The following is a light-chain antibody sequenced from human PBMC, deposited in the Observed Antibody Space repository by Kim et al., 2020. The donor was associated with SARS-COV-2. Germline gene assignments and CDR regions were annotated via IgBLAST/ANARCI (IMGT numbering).Light chain of an antibody. CDR2: GKN. CDR3: NSRDSNNNVL. V-gene: IGLV3-19*01. Sequence: SSELTQDPAVSVALGQTVRITCQGDSLRSYYATWYQQKPGQAPILVIYGKNNRPSGIPDRFSGSSSGNTASLTITGTQAGDDADYYCNSRDSNNNVLFGG. J-gene: IGLJ2*01. CDR1: SLRSYY.